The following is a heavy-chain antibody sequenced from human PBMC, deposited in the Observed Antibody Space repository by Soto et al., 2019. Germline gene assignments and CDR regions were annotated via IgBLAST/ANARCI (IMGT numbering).Heavy chain of an antibody. CDR1: GFTFSSYA. V-gene: IGHV3-23*01. CDR2: ISGSGGST. J-gene: IGHJ4*02. Sequence: SGGSLRLSCAASGFTFSSYAMSWVRQAPGKGLEWVSAISGSGGSTYYADSVKGRFTISRDNSKNTLYLQMNSLRAEDTAVYYCAKIKAARPRGAVDYWGQGTLVTVSS. CDR3: AKIKAARPRGAVDY. D-gene: IGHD6-6*01.